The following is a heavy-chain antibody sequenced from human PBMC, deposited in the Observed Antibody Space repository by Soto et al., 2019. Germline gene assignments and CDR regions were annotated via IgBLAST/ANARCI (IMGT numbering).Heavy chain of an antibody. Sequence: QVRLQESGPGLLKPSETLSLTCSVSGASVSSDSYHWSWIRQPPGKGLEWIGYFSDRGDSNYHPSLKRRLTISIDTSTNQLSLRLSSVTAADTAVYYCATLLVGSGGRGYWGHGILVTVSS. J-gene: IGHJ4*01. CDR2: FSDRGDS. CDR3: ATLLVGSGGRGY. D-gene: IGHD2-2*01. V-gene: IGHV4-61*01. CDR1: GASVSSDSYH.